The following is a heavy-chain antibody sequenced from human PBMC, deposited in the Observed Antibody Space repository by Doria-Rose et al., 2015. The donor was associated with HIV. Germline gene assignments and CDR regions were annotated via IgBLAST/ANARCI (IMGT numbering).Heavy chain of an antibody. J-gene: IGHJ4*02. CDR1: GVSLSSPGMG. V-gene: IGHV2-26*01. D-gene: IGHD6-13*01. CDR3: ARIKSSRWYHKYYFDF. Sequence: QVTLKESGPVLVKPTETLTLTCTVSGVSLSSPGMGVSWIRQPPGKALEWLANILSDDEGSYKTSLKGRLTISRRTSKSQVVLTMTDMDPVDTATYYCARIKSSRWYHKYYFDFWGQGTLVIVSA. CDR2: ILSDDEG.